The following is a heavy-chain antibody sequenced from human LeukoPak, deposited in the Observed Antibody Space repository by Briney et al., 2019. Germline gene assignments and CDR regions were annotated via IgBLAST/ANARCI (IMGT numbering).Heavy chain of an antibody. Sequence: SETLSLTCTVSGGSISSYYWSWIRHPAGKGLEWIGRIYTSGSTNYNPSLKSRVTMSADTSKNQFSLKLSSVTAADTAVYYCARDLVWFGEGDWFDPWGQGTLVTVSS. CDR2: IYTSGST. V-gene: IGHV4-4*07. CDR1: GGSISSYY. D-gene: IGHD3-10*01. CDR3: ARDLVWFGEGDWFDP. J-gene: IGHJ5*02.